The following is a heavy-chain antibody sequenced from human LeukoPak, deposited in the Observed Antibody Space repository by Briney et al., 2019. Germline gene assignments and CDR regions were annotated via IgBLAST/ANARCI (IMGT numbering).Heavy chain of an antibody. CDR3: ARHPRKGTTRYYSMDV. J-gene: IGHJ6*02. CDR2: ISDSGST. V-gene: IGHV4-59*08. CDR1: GGSIRSYY. D-gene: IGHD1-26*01. Sequence: SETLSLTCSVSGGSIRSYYWSWIRQPPGKGLEWIGYISDSGSTNYSPSLKSRVTISVDASKNQFSLNLSSVTAADTAIYYCARHPRKGTTRYYSMDVWGQGTTVTVSS.